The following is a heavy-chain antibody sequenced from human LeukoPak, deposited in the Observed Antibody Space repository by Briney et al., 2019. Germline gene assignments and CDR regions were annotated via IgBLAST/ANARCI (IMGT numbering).Heavy chain of an antibody. CDR2: IWYDGSNK. CDR1: GFTFSSYG. Sequence: GRSLRLSCAASGFTFSSYGMHWVRQAPGKGLEWVAVIWYDGSNKYYADSVKGRFTISRDNSKNTLYLQMNSLRAEDTAVYYCAREVGDYYDSSGSFGYWGQGTLVTVSS. CDR3: AREVGDYYDSSGSFGY. J-gene: IGHJ4*02. D-gene: IGHD3-22*01. V-gene: IGHV3-33*01.